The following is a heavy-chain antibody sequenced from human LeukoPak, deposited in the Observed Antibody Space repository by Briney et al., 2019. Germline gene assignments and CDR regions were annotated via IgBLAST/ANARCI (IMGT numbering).Heavy chain of an antibody. Sequence: ASVKVSCKASGGTFSSYAISWGRQAPGQGLEWMGGIIPIFGTANYAQKFQGRATITTDESTSTAYMELSSLRSEDTAVYYCARGLDERYYYDSSGYGDAFDIWGQGTMVTVSS. CDR2: IIPIFGTA. CDR1: GGTFSSYA. J-gene: IGHJ3*02. D-gene: IGHD3-22*01. V-gene: IGHV1-69*05. CDR3: ARGLDERYYYDSSGYGDAFDI.